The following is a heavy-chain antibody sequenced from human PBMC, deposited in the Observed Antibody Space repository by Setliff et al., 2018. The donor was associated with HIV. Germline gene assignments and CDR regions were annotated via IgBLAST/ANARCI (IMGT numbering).Heavy chain of an antibody. CDR2: INYSGRT. CDR3: ARRRIAAVFDF. J-gene: IGHJ4*02. V-gene: IGHV4-39*07. Sequence: SETLSLTCTVSGGSIISESHYWGWIRQPPGKGLEWVGNINYSGRTYYNSSLKSRVTMSVDTSKNQFSLSLNYVTVADTAVFFCARRRIAAVFDFWGQGILVTVSS. D-gene: IGHD6-13*01. CDR1: GGSIISESHY.